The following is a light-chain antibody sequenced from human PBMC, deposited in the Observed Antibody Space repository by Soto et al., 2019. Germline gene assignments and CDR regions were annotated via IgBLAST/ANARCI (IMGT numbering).Light chain of an antibody. CDR1: SSNIGDSY. J-gene: IGLJ3*02. V-gene: IGLV1-51*01. CDR3: GTWDSSLSAV. CDR2: DND. Sequence: QSVLTQPPSLSAAPGQKVTISCSGSSSNIGDSYVSWYQLLPGTAPKLLIYDNDKRPSGIPDRFSGSKSGTSATLGITGLQTGDEADYYCGTWDSSLSAVFGGGTKVTVL.